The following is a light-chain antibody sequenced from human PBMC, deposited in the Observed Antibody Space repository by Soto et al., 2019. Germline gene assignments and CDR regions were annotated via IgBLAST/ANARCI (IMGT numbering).Light chain of an antibody. V-gene: IGKV3-15*01. J-gene: IGKJ1*01. Sequence: ERVMTHSPATLSVSPGERATLSCRASQSVSSDLAWYQQKPGQAPRLLIYGASTRATGIPARFSGSGSGTEFTLTISGLQSEDFAVYCCQQYNNWPPWTFGQGTKMEIK. CDR2: GAS. CDR1: QSVSSD. CDR3: QQYNNWPPWT.